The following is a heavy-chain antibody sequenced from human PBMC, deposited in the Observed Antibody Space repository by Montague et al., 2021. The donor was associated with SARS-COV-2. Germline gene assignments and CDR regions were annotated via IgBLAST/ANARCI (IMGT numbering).Heavy chain of an antibody. CDR2: INHSGST. CDR1: GGSFSGYY. D-gene: IGHD4-23*01. Sequence: SETLSLTCAVYGGSFSGYYWSWNRQPPGKGLEWIGEINHSGSTNYSPSLRSRVTISVDTSKSQFSLKLSSVTAADTGVYYCARWDPQTLTLIGLRGKSASDYWGQGTLVTVSS. J-gene: IGHJ4*02. V-gene: IGHV4-34*01. CDR3: ARWDPQTLTLIGLRGKSASDY.